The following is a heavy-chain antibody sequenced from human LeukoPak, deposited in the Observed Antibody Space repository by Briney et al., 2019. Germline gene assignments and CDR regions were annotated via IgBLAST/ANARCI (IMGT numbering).Heavy chain of an antibody. V-gene: IGHV1-69*13. D-gene: IGHD3-3*01. Sequence: SVKVSCKASGGTFSSYAISWVRQAPGQGLEWMGGIIPIFGTANYAQKFQGRVTITADESTSAAYMELSSPRSEDTAVYYCARGRRITIFGVVHVAFDIWGQGTMVTVSS. CDR1: GGTFSSYA. CDR2: IIPIFGTA. J-gene: IGHJ3*02. CDR3: ARGRRITIFGVVHVAFDI.